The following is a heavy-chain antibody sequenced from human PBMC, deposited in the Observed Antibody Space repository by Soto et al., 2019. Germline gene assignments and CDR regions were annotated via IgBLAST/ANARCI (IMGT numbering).Heavy chain of an antibody. J-gene: IGHJ5*01. Sequence: EVHLLESGGGLVQPGGSLRLSCTASGFTCSGYAMTWVRQAPGRGLEGVSGITASGGRTFYADSVKGRFTISRDNSRSTLYLQMNSLRAEDTAVYYCAKDTRYADYVRWFDSWGQGTLVTVSS. CDR1: GFTCSGYA. D-gene: IGHD4-17*01. V-gene: IGHV3-23*01. CDR3: AKDTRYADYVRWFDS. CDR2: ITASGGRT.